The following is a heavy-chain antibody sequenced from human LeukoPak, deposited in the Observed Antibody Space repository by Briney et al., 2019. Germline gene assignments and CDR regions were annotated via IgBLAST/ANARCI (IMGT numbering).Heavy chain of an antibody. CDR2: ISGSGGTT. Sequence: PGGSLRLSCAASGFTFSSYAMSWVRQAPGKGLEWVSGISGSGGTTYYADSVKGRFTISRDNAKNSLYLQMSSLRADDMAVYYCATLVATTRFDYWGQGTLVTVSS. V-gene: IGHV3-23*01. CDR1: GFTFSSYA. D-gene: IGHD5-12*01. CDR3: ATLVATTRFDY. J-gene: IGHJ4*02.